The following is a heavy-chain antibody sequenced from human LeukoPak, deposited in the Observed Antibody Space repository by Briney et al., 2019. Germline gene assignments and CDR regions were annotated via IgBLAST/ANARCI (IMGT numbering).Heavy chain of an antibody. CDR3: AGMTYNSSPFDP. D-gene: IGHD3-22*01. CDR2: INSGNGNT. CDR1: GYTFTPYG. V-gene: IGHV1-3*01. Sequence: ASVKVSCKASGYTFTPYGIHWVRQAPGQRPEWMGWINSGNGNTKYSQKFQGRVTITRDTSASTAYMELSSLTSEDTAVYFCAGMTYNSSPFDPWSQGTLVTVSS. J-gene: IGHJ5*02.